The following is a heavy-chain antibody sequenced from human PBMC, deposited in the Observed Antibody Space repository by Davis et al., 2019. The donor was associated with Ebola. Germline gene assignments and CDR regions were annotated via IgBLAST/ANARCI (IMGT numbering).Heavy chain of an antibody. D-gene: IGHD3-22*01. CDR1: GGSISSGGYY. V-gene: IGHV4-39*01. Sequence: SETLSLTCTVSGGSISSGGYYWGWIRQPPGKGLEWIGSIYYSGSTYYNPSLKSRVTISVDTSKNQFSLKLSSVTAADTAVYYCARQVVYYYDSSGYKRQDAFDIWGQGTMVTVSS. CDR2: IYYSGST. CDR3: ARQVVYYYDSSGYKRQDAFDI. J-gene: IGHJ3*02.